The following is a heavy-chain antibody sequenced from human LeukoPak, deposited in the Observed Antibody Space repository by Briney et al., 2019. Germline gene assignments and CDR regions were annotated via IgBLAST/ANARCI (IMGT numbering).Heavy chain of an antibody. CDR3: AKAGIAAANYYYYMDV. V-gene: IGHV3-23*01. D-gene: IGHD6-13*01. Sequence: GGSLRLSCAASGFTFSSYAMSWVRQAPGKGLEWVSAISGSGGSTYYADSVKGRFTISRDNSKNTLYLQMNSLRAEDTAVYYCAKAGIAAANYYYYMDVGGKGTTVTVSS. CDR1: GFTFSSYA. CDR2: ISGSGGST. J-gene: IGHJ6*03.